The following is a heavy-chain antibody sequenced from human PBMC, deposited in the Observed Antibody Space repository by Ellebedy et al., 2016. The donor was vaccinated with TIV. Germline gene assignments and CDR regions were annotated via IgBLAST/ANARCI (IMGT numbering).Heavy chain of an antibody. CDR1: GGSVSSGRYY. D-gene: IGHD3-10*01. V-gene: IGHV4-61*01. J-gene: IGHJ5*02. CDR3: ARDDPSGWLDP. Sequence: MPSETLSLTCTVSGGSVSSGRYYWSWIRQPPGKGLEWFGYIYYSGSTNYNPSLKSRVTISIDTSKNQFSLRLTSVTAADTAVYYCARDDPSGWLDPWGQGTLVTVSS. CDR2: IYYSGST.